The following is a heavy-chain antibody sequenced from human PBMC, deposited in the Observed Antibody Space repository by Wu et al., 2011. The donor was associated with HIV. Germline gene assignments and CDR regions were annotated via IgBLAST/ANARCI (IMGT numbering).Heavy chain of an antibody. D-gene: IGHD6-6*01. J-gene: IGHJ3*02. CDR2: IIPIFGTA. CDR1: GGTFTNCA. V-gene: IGHV1-69*14. Sequence: QVQLVQSGAEVKKPGSSVKVSCKVSGGTFTNCAIGWVRQAPGEGLEWMGGIIPIFGTANYAQKFQGRVTITADKSTSTAYMELSSLRSEDTAVYYCARELGSSSLAFDIWGQGTMVTVSS. CDR3: ARELGSSSLAFDI.